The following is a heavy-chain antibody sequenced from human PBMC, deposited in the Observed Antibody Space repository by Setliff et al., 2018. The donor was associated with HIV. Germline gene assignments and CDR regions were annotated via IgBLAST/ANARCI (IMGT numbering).Heavy chain of an antibody. CDR1: GGSISSGSYY. Sequence: SETLSLTCTVSGGSISSGSYYWSWIRQPAGKGLEWIGRIYTSGSTNYNPSLKSRVTISVDTSKNQFALTLNSLTAADTAVYYCARVSRSGRIFGIDYWGQGTLVTVSS. V-gene: IGHV4-61*02. CDR3: ARVSRSGRIFGIDY. CDR2: IYTSGST. J-gene: IGHJ4*02. D-gene: IGHD3-3*01.